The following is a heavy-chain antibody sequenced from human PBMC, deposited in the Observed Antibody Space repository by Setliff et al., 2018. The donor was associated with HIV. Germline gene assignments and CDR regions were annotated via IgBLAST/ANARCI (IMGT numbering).Heavy chain of an antibody. J-gene: IGHJ3*02. D-gene: IGHD3-10*01. CDR2: IYPGDSDT. CDR1: GYSFTSYW. Sequence: GESLKISCKGSGYSFTSYWIGWVRQMPGKGLEWMGIIYPGDSDTRYSPSFQGQVTISADKSISTAYLQWSSLKASDTAMYYCARPPKSYGSGSDAFDIWGQGTMVTLSS. CDR3: ARPPKSYGSGSDAFDI. V-gene: IGHV5-51*01.